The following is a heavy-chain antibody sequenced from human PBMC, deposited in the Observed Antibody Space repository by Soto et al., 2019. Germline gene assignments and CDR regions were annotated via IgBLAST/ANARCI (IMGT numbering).Heavy chain of an antibody. J-gene: IGHJ5*02. CDR2: INRSGST. D-gene: IGHD5-12*01. CDR1: GGSFSSYD. Sequence: SETLSLTCDVYGGSFSSYDWNWIRQPPGKGLEWLGEINRSGSTNYNPSLEGRATISLDTSKTQFSLKLTSMTAADTAVYYCARGEGRLVGTWFDPWGQGTLVTVSS. CDR3: ARGEGRLVGTWFDP. V-gene: IGHV4-34*01.